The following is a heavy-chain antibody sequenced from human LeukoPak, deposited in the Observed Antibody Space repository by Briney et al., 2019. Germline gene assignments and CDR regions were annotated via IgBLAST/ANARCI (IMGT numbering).Heavy chain of an antibody. CDR1: GGPFSGYY. CDR2: INHSGST. V-gene: IGHV4-34*01. Sequence: SETLSLTCAVYGGPFSGYYWSWIRQPPGKGLEWIGQINHSGSTNYNPSLKSRVTISVDTSKNQFSLRLSSVTAADTAVYYCARLRWFPRAFDIWGLGTMVTVSS. D-gene: IGHD4-23*01. CDR3: ARLRWFPRAFDI. J-gene: IGHJ3*02.